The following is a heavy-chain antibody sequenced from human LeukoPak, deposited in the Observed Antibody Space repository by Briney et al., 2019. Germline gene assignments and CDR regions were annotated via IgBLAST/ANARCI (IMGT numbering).Heavy chain of an antibody. Sequence: SYISSSSSTKYYADSVKGRFTISRDNSKNTLYLQMNSLRAEDTAVYYCAKVQYGYYYYMDVWGKGTTVTVSS. CDR3: AKVQYGYYYYMDV. V-gene: IGHV3-48*01. CDR2: ISSSSSTK. D-gene: IGHD4-11*01. J-gene: IGHJ6*03.